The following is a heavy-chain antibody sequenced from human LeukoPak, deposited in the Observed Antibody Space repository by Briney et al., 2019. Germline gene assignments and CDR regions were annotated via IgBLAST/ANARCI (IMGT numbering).Heavy chain of an antibody. Sequence: PSETLSLTCTVAGGSISSYYWCWMRQPAGKGLEWIGRIYTSGSTNYNPSLKSRVTMSVDTSKNQFSLKLSSVTAADTAVYYCASGVVVAVEIGNWFDPWGQGSLVTVSS. D-gene: IGHD2-15*01. CDR2: IYTSGST. CDR3: ASGVVVAVEIGNWFDP. J-gene: IGHJ5*02. CDR1: GGSISSYY. V-gene: IGHV4-4*07.